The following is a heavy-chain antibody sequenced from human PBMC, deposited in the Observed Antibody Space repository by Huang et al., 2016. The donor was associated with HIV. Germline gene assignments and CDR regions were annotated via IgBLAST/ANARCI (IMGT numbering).Heavy chain of an antibody. V-gene: IGHV3-7*04. CDR3: ARGGAPYYDFWSGGHHYGMDV. D-gene: IGHD3-3*01. CDR2: IKQEGSEK. CDR1: GFTFGSYW. J-gene: IGHJ6*02. Sequence: EVQLVESGGGLVQPGGSLRLSCAASGFTFGSYWMSWVRQAPGKGLEGVAKIKQEGSEKYYVDSGKGRFTIARDNVKNALYLQMYSLRVEDTAIYYCARGGAPYYDFWSGGHHYGMDVWGQGTTVTVSS.